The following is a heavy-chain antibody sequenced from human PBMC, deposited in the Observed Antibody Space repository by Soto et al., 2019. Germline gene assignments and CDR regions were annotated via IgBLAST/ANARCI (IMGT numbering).Heavy chain of an antibody. CDR1: GFNFNIYA. V-gene: IGHV3-23*01. J-gene: IGHJ4*02. CDR3: AKDIWIAVAGTCY. Sequence: EEQLLESGGGLVQPGGSLRLSCAASGFNFNIYAMSWVRQAPGKGLEWVSAISGSGRNTYYADSVKGRFIISRDNSKNTLYLQMNSLRAEDTAVYYCAKDIWIAVAGTCYGGQGTLVTVSS. D-gene: IGHD6-19*01. CDR2: ISGSGRNT.